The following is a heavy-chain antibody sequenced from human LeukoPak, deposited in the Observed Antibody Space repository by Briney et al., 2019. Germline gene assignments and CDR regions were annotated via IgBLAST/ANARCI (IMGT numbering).Heavy chain of an antibody. CDR1: GGSFSGYY. CDR3: ARAIAVAGSTDY. J-gene: IGHJ4*02. V-gene: IGHV4-34*01. CDR2: INHSGST. D-gene: IGHD6-19*01. Sequence: SETLSLTCAVYGGSFSGYYWSWIRQPPGKGLEWIGEINHSGSTNYNPSLKSRVTMSVDTSKNQFSLKLSSVTAADTAVYYCARAIAVAGSTDYWGQGTLVTVSS.